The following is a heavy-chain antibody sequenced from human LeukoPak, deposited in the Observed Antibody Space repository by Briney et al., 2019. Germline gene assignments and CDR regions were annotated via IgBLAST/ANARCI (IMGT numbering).Heavy chain of an antibody. D-gene: IGHD2-2*01. CDR3: AREHTLYCSSTSCLYWDAFDI. CDR1: SDSFSGGVYY. J-gene: IGHJ3*02. Sequence: PSETLSLTCTVSSDSFSGGVYYWSWIRHLPGEGLEWIGYIYYSGSTNYNPSLKSRVTISVDTSKNQFSLKLSSVTAADTAVYYCAREHTLYCSSTSCLYWDAFDIWGQGTMVTVSS. V-gene: IGHV4-61*08. CDR2: IYYSGST.